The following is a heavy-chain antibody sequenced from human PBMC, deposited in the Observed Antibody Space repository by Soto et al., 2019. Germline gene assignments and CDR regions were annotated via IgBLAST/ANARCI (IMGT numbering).Heavy chain of an antibody. CDR3: ARGGKVAFDFDY. Sequence: QVQLVQSGAEVKKPGSSVKVSCKASGGNFSSYAISWVRQAPGQGLEWRGGIIPIFGTANYAQKFQGRVTITAAKSTCTAYMELSSLRSEDTAVYYCARGGKVAFDFDYWGQGTLVTVSS. D-gene: IGHD2-15*01. J-gene: IGHJ4*02. CDR1: GGNFSSYA. CDR2: IIPIFGTA. V-gene: IGHV1-69*06.